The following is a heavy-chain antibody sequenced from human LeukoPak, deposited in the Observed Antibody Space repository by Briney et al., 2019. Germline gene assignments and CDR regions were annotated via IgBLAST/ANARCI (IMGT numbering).Heavy chain of an antibody. Sequence: SETLSLTCTVSGGSISSYCWSWIRQPPGKGLEWIGYIYYSGSTNYNPSLKSRVTISVDTSKNQFSLKLSSVTAADTAVYYCARDRDDGASFDYWGQGTLVTVSS. CDR3: ARDRDDGASFDY. V-gene: IGHV4-59*01. CDR1: GGSISSYC. CDR2: IYYSGST. D-gene: IGHD4-17*01. J-gene: IGHJ4*02.